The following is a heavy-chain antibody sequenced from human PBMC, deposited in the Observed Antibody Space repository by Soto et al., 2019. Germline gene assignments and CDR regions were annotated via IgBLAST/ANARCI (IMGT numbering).Heavy chain of an antibody. V-gene: IGHV4-31*03. Sequence: SETLSLTCTVSGGSISSGGYYLSWIRQHPGKGLEWVGEITRSGNTNYNPSLKSRVTISVDTSKNQFSLKLSSVTAADTAVYYCACNYYDFWSGYYSVGYFDYWAQGTPVTVSS. CDR1: GGSISSGGYY. D-gene: IGHD3-3*01. J-gene: IGHJ4*02. CDR3: ACNYYDFWSGYYSVGYFDY. CDR2: ITRSGNT.